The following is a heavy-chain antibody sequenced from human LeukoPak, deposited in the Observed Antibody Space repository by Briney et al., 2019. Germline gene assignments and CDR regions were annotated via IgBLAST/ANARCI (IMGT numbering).Heavy chain of an antibody. J-gene: IGHJ4*02. V-gene: IGHV4-39*01. CDR2: IYYSKNT. CDR1: GGSISSSSAY. Sequence: SETLSLTCTVSGGSISSSSAYWVWIRQPPGKGLEWIGSIYYSKNTYYNPSLKSRVTISADTSKNQFSLTLGSVSATDTAVYYCVSPRGFSYGYFDYWGQGTLVTVSS. D-gene: IGHD5-18*01. CDR3: VSPRGFSYGYFDY.